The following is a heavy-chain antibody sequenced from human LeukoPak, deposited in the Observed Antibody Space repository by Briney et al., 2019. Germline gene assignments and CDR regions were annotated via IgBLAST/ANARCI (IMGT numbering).Heavy chain of an antibody. CDR3: ARSEFEAFDM. CDR2: INSNSNHM. V-gene: IGHV3-21*01. J-gene: IGHJ3*02. D-gene: IGHD3-10*01. Sequence: GGSLRLSCAASGFIFSYYSMNWVRQAPGKGLEWVSSINSNSNHMSYADSVKGRFTISRDNAKNSLYLQMTSLRAEDTAVYYCARSEFEAFDMWGQGTMVTVSS. CDR1: GFIFSYYS.